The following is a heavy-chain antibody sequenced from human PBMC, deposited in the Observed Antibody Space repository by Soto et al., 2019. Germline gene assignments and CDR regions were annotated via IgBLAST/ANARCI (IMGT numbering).Heavy chain of an antibody. J-gene: IGHJ6*02. D-gene: IGHD2-15*01. Sequence: GESLKISCKGSGYSFTTHWIVWVRQMPEKGLEWVGIIYPGDSETRYGPSFQGQVSISADQSTSTAYLQWSSLKASDSAIYYCARHGEGYCSGGSCLYYGMDVWGQGTTVTVSS. V-gene: IGHV5-51*01. CDR2: IYPGDSET. CDR3: ARHGEGYCSGGSCLYYGMDV. CDR1: GYSFTTHW.